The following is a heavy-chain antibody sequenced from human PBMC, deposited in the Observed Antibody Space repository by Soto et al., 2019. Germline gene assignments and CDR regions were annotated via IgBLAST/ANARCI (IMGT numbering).Heavy chain of an antibody. CDR2: IYYSGST. CDR1: GGSISSGGYY. V-gene: IGHV4-31*03. J-gene: IGHJ4*02. Sequence: ASETLSLACTFSGGSISSGGYYWSWIRQHPGKGLEWIGYIYYSGSTYYNPSLKSRVTISVDTSKNQFSLKLSSVTAADTAVYYCARVVVVGYFDYWGQGTLVTVSS. D-gene: IGHD2-15*01. CDR3: ARVVVVGYFDY.